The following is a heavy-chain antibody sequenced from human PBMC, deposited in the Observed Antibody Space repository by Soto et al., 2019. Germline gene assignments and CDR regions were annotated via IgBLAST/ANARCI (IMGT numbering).Heavy chain of an antibody. CDR3: ARRRDYDILTGYYTPYYYLDV. Sequence: QLQLQESGPGLVKPSETLSLTCTVSGGSISSSSYYWGWIRQPPGKGLEWIGSIYYSGSTYYNPSLKSRVTISVDTSKNQFSLKLSSVTAADTAVYYCARRRDYDILTGYYTPYYYLDVWGKGTTVTGSS. CDR2: IYYSGST. D-gene: IGHD3-9*01. V-gene: IGHV4-39*01. CDR1: GGSISSSSYY. J-gene: IGHJ6*03.